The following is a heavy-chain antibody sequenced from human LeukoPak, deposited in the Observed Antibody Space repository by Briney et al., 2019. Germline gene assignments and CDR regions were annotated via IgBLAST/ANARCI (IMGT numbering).Heavy chain of an antibody. D-gene: IGHD3-10*02. CDR2: IYSGGST. Sequence: GGSLRLSCAASGFTVSSNYMSWVRQAPGKGLEWVSVIYSGGSTYYADSVKGRFTISRDNSKNTLYLQMNSLRAENTAVYYCAELGITMIGGVWGKGTTVTISS. CDR1: GFTVSSNY. CDR3: AELGITMIGGV. J-gene: IGHJ6*04. V-gene: IGHV3-66*01.